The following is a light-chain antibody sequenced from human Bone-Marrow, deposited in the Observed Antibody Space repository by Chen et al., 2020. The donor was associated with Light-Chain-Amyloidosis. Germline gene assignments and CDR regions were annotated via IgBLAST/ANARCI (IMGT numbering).Light chain of an antibody. CDR2: EVT. CDR3: SSYTLTNTLV. J-gene: IGLJ1*01. CDR1: SSDVGGDNH. Sequence: QSALTQPASVSGSPGQSITISCTGTSSDVGGDNHVSWYQQHPDKAPKLMIYEVTNRPSWVPVRFSGSKSDNTASLTISGLQTEDEADYFCSSYTLTNTLVFGSGTRVTVL. V-gene: IGLV2-14*01.